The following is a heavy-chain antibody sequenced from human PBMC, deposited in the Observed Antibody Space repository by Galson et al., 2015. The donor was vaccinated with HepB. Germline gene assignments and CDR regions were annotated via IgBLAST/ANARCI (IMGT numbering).Heavy chain of an antibody. CDR3: ARGGGSYYRAFDI. Sequence: SVKVSCKASGGTFSSYAISWVRQAPGQGLEWMGGIIPIFGTANYAQKFQGRVTITADESTSTAYMELSSLRSEDTAVYCCARGGGSYYRAFDIWGQGTMVTVSS. J-gene: IGHJ3*02. CDR1: GGTFSSYA. D-gene: IGHD1-26*01. V-gene: IGHV1-69*13. CDR2: IIPIFGTA.